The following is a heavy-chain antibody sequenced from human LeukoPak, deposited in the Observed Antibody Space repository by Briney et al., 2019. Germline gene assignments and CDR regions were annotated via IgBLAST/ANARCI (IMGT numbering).Heavy chain of an antibody. Sequence: QPGGSLRLSCAASGFTFSNFAMSWVRQAPGKGLEWVSGINAGGGSTYYAGSVKGRFTISRDNSKNTVYLQMNSLRAEDTAVYYCAKDVAGYGYPLYLDYWGQGTLVTVSS. V-gene: IGHV3-23*01. CDR2: INAGGGST. D-gene: IGHD5-12*01. J-gene: IGHJ4*02. CDR1: GFTFSNFA. CDR3: AKDVAGYGYPLYLDY.